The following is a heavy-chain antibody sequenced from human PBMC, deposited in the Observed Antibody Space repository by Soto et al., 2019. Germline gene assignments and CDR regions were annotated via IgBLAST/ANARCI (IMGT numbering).Heavy chain of an antibody. Sequence: PGGSLRLSCAASGFTFSSYAMHWVRQAPGKGLEWVAVISYDGSNKYYADSVKGRFTISRDNSKNTLYLQMNSLRAEDTAVYYCARAPYYYDSSGYYYGYYFDYWGQGSLVTVSS. J-gene: IGHJ4*02. V-gene: IGHV3-30-3*01. CDR1: GFTFSSYA. CDR3: ARAPYYYDSSGYYYGYYFDY. CDR2: ISYDGSNK. D-gene: IGHD3-22*01.